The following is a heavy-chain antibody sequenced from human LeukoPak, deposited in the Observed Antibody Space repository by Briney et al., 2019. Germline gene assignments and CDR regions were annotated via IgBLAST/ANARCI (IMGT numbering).Heavy chain of an antibody. Sequence: SETLSLTCTVSGGSISSYYWSWIRQPPGKGLEWIGYIYYSGSTNYNPSLKSRVTISVDTSKNQFSLKLSSVTAADTAVYYCARDGSYFWSGYPRQYYYYMDVWGKGTTVTVSS. CDR3: ARDGSYFWSGYPRQYYYYMDV. V-gene: IGHV4-59*01. D-gene: IGHD3-3*01. J-gene: IGHJ6*03. CDR2: IYYSGST. CDR1: GGSISSYY.